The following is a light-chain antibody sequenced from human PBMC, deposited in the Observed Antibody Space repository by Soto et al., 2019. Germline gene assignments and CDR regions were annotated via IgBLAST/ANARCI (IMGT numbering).Light chain of an antibody. Sequence: EIVLTQSPGTLSLSPGDRATLSCRASQSVGSNLAWYQQKPGQAPRLLIYDTSTRATGVPDRFSGSGSGTDFALTISRVEPEDFAIYFCQQYGSSPGTFGQGTKVDIK. CDR2: DTS. CDR3: QQYGSSPGT. J-gene: IGKJ1*01. V-gene: IGKV3-20*01. CDR1: QSVGSN.